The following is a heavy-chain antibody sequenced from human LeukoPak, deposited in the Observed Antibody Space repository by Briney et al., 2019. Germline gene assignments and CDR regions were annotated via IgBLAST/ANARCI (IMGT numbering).Heavy chain of an antibody. CDR2: IIPIFGTA. CDR1: GGTLSSYA. V-gene: IGHV1-69*13. D-gene: IGHD4-11*01. J-gene: IGHJ6*03. Sequence: GASVKVSCKASGGTLSSYAISWVRQAPGQGLEWMGGIIPIFGTANYAQKFQGRVTITADESTSTAYMELSSLRSEDTAVYYCARGGTVTSPHYYYYYMDVWGKGTTVTVSS. CDR3: ARGGTVTSPHYYYYYMDV.